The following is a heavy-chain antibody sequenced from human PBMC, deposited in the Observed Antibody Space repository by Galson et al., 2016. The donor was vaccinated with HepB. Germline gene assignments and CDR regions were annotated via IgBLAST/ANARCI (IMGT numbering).Heavy chain of an antibody. D-gene: IGHD4-17*01. CDR1: GFTVSTNY. V-gene: IGHV3-66*01. CDR3: ARGGYGDYRRFFDY. J-gene: IGHJ4*02. CDR2: IYSGGST. Sequence: SLRLSCAASGFTVSTNYMSWVRQAPGKGLEWVSVIYSGGSTYYADSVKGRFTISRNISKNTVYLQMNSLRAEDTAVYYCARGGYGDYRRFFDYWGQGTLVTVSS.